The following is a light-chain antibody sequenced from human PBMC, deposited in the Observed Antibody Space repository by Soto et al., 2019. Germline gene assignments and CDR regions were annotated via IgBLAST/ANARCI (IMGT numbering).Light chain of an antibody. CDR1: QGSRND. CDR3: LQEYSFPLT. Sequence: ATQMTQSPSSLSASVGDRVTITCRARQGSRNDVGWYQQKPGKAPKLLIYAVSSLQSGVTSRFSGSGSGTDFRLAISSLEPEDFATYYCLQEYSFPLTVGGGTKVHI. CDR2: AVS. V-gene: IGKV1-6*01. J-gene: IGKJ4*01.